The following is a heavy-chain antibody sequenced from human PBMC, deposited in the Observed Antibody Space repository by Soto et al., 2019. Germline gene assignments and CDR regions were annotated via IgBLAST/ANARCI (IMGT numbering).Heavy chain of an antibody. Sequence: GASVKVSCKASGYTFTGYYMHWVRQAPGQGLEWMGWINPNSGGTNYAQKFQGRVTMTRDTSISTAYMELSRLRSDATAVYYCARDREQLVLDYYYGMDVWGQGTTVTVSS. D-gene: IGHD6-6*01. CDR2: INPNSGGT. J-gene: IGHJ6*02. CDR1: GYTFTGYY. V-gene: IGHV1-2*02. CDR3: ARDREQLVLDYYYGMDV.